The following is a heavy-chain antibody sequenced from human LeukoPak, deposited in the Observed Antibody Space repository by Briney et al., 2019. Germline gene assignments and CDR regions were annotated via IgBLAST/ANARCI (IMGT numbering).Heavy chain of an antibody. D-gene: IGHD3-3*01. J-gene: IGHJ5*02. CDR1: GYSISSGYY. V-gene: IGHV4-61*02. CDR2: LYTSGST. CDR3: ARVFWSGFWFDP. Sequence: SETLSLTCAVSGYSISSGYYWSWIRQPAGKGLEWIGRLYTSGSTIYNPSLESRVTISADTSKNQFSLILTSVTAADTAVYYCARVFWSGFWFDPWGQGALVTVSS.